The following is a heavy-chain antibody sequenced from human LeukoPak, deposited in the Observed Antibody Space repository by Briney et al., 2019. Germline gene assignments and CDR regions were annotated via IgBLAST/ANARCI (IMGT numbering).Heavy chain of an antibody. D-gene: IGHD5-12*01. CDR1: GFTFSSYW. Sequence: GVSLRLSCAASGFTFSSYWMTWVRQAPGKGLEWVANIKQDGSKKSYVDSVKGRFTISRDNAKNSLYLQMNSLRAEDTAIYYCTRVGYIDEGIDYWGQGTLVTVSS. V-gene: IGHV3-7*04. J-gene: IGHJ4*02. CDR2: IKQDGSKK. CDR3: TRVGYIDEGIDY.